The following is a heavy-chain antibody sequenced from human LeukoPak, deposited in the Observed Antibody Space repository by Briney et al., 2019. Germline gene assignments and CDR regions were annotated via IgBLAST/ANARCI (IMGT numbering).Heavy chain of an antibody. V-gene: IGHV3-66*01. J-gene: IGHJ4*02. D-gene: IGHD3-10*01. CDR3: ARDMYGSGSTGGY. Sequence: GGSLRLSCAASGFTVSSNYMSWVRQAPGKGLECVSVIYSGGSTYYADSVKGRFTISRDNSKNTLYLQMNSLRAEDTAVYYCARDMYGSGSTGGYWGQGTLVTVSS. CDR1: GFTVSSNY. CDR2: IYSGGST.